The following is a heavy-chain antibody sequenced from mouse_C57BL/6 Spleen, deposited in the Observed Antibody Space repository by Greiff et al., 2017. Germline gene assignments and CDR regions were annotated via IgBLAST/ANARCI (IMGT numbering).Heavy chain of an antibody. V-gene: IGHV5-17*01. CDR1: GFTFSDYG. CDR3: ARPRCLLLVAY. Sequence: EVKLVESGGGLVKPGGSLKLSCAASGFTFSDYGMHWVRQAPEKGLEWVAYLSSGSSTNYYADTVKGRFTISRDKAKNTLFLQMTSLRSEDTAMYYCARPRCLLLVAYWGQGTLVTVSA. CDR2: LSSGSSTN. J-gene: IGHJ3*01. D-gene: IGHD1-1*01.